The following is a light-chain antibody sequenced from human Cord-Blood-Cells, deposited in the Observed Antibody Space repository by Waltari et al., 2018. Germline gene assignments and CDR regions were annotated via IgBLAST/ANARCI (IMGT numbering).Light chain of an antibody. J-gene: IGLJ2*01. V-gene: IGLV3-25*02. CDR3: QSADSSGTYVV. CDR2: KDS. Sequence: SYELTQPPSVSVSPGQTARITCSGDALPKQYAYWYQQKPGQAPVLVIYKDSERPSGIPERFSGSSSGTTVPVTNSGVQAEDEADYYCQSADSSGTYVVFGGGTKLTVL. CDR1: ALPKQY.